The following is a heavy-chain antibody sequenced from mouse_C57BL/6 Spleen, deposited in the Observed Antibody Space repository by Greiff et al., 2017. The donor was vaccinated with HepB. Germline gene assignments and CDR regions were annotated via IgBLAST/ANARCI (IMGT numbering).Heavy chain of an antibody. CDR1: GFTFSDYY. V-gene: IGHV5-16*01. CDR3: ARGAYYSNHFDV. J-gene: IGHJ1*03. CDR2: INYDGSST. Sequence: EVKVVESEGGLVQPGSSMKLSCTASGFTFSDYYMAWVRQVPEKGLEWVANINYDGSSTYYLDSLKSRFIISRDNAKNILYLQMSSLKSEDTATYYCARGAYYSNHFDVWGTGTTVTVSS. D-gene: IGHD2-5*01.